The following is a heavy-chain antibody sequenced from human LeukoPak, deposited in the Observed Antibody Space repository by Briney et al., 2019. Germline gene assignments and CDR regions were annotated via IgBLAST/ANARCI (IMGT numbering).Heavy chain of an antibody. CDR1: GFTFSSYW. J-gene: IGHJ4*02. D-gene: IGHD6-13*01. CDR3: VAGGAAPGLCFDY. CDR2: IKQDGSEK. Sequence: GGSLRLSCAASGFTFSSYWMSWGRQAPGKGVEWVANIKQDGSEKYYVDSVKGRFTISRDDAKNSLYLQMNSLRAEDTAVYYCVAGGAAPGLCFDYWGQGTLVTVSS. V-gene: IGHV3-7*01.